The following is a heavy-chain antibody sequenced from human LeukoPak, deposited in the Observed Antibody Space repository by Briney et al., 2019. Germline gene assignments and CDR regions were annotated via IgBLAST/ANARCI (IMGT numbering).Heavy chain of an antibody. CDR3: ARGKGPSPLNWFDP. J-gene: IGHJ5*02. Sequence: SETLSLTCTVSGGSLSSGGYYSSWIRQHPGKGLEWIGYIYYSGSTYYNPSLKSRVTISVDTSKNQFSLKLSSVTAADTAVYYCARGKGPSPLNWFDPWGQGTLVTVSS. CDR2: IYYSGST. CDR1: GGSLSSGGYY. V-gene: IGHV4-31*03.